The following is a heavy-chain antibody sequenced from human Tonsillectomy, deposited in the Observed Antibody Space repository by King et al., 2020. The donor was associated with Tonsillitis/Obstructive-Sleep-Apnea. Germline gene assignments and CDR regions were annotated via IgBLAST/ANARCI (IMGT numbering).Heavy chain of an antibody. CDR2: IHYSGST. CDR3: ARGDSSDYYYGMDV. D-gene: IGHD5-18*01. Sequence: VQLQESGPGLVKPSETLSLTCTVSGGSISSSYWSWLRPPLGKGLEWIGYIHYSGSTSYNPSLKSRVIISVDTSKNQFSLNLSSVTAADTAVYYCARGDSSDYYYGMDVWGQGTTVTVSS. CDR1: GGSISSSY. V-gene: IGHV4-59*01. J-gene: IGHJ6*02.